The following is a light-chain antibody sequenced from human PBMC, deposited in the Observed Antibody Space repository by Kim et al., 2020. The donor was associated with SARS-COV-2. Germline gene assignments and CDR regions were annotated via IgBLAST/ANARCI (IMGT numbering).Light chain of an antibody. CDR1: SSNIGSKT. J-gene: IGLJ3*02. CDR3: VAWDDSLNGLV. Sequence: GRGGTIACSGSSSNIGSKTETWIQQVPGAAPKLLIYTNNQRPSGVPDRFSGSKSGTSASLAISGLQSKDEADYYCVAWDDSLNGLVFGGGTQLTVL. V-gene: IGLV1-44*01. CDR2: TNN.